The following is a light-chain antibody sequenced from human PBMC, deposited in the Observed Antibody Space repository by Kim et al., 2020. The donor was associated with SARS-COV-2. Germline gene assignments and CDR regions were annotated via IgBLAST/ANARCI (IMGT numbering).Light chain of an antibody. CDR1: QGISSY. V-gene: IGKV1-9*01. J-gene: IGKJ4*01. Sequence: ASVGDRVTITCRASQGISSYLAWYQQKPGKAPTLLIYDASTLQSGGPSRFSGSGSGTDFTLTVSSLQPEDFATYYCQQVNSYPLTFGGGTKVDIK. CDR3: QQVNSYPLT. CDR2: DAS.